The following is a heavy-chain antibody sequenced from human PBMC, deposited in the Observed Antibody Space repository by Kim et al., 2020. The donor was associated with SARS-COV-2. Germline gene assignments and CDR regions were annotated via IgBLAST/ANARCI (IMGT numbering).Heavy chain of an antibody. CDR3: ATGGDSSGSDAFDI. CDR2: IYSGGST. D-gene: IGHD3-22*01. J-gene: IGHJ3*02. CDR1: GFTVSSNY. Sequence: GGSLRLSCAASGFTVSSNYMSWVRQAPGKGLEWVSVIYSGGSTYYADSVKGRFTISRDNSKNTLYLQMNSLRAEDTAVYYCATGGDSSGSDAFDIWGQGTMVTVSS. V-gene: IGHV3-66*01.